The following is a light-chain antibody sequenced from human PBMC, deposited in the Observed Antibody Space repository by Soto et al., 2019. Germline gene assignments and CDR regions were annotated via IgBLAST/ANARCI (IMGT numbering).Light chain of an antibody. CDR2: DAS. CDR1: QSISSW. J-gene: IGKJ1*01. Sequence: DIQMTQSPSTLSASVGGRVTITCRASQSISSWLAWYQQKPGKAPKVLIYDASSLESGVPSRFSGSGSGTEFTLTISSLQPDDFATYYCQQYNNYSPTFGQGTKVEIK. V-gene: IGKV1-5*01. CDR3: QQYNNYSPT.